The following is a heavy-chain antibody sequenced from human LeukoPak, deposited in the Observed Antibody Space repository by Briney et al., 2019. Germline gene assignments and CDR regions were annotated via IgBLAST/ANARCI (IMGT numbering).Heavy chain of an antibody. V-gene: IGHV1-69*04. CDR2: IIPILGIA. CDR3: ARDAIDAFDI. CDR1: GGTFSSYA. Sequence: SVKVSCKASGGTFSSYAISWVRQAPGQGLEWMGRIIPILGIANYAQKFQGRVTITPDKSTSTAYMELSRLRSEDTAVYYCARDAIDAFDIWGQGKMVTVSS. J-gene: IGHJ3*02.